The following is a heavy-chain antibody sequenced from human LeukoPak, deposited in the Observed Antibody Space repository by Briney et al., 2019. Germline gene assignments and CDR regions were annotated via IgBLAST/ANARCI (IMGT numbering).Heavy chain of an antibody. J-gene: IGHJ4*02. D-gene: IGHD3-16*02. CDR2: ISGSGGST. V-gene: IGHV3-23*01. Sequence: GGSLRLSCAASGFTFGSYAMSWVRQAPGKGLEWVSAISGSGGSTYYADSVKGRFTISRDNSKNTLYLQMNSLRAEDTAVYYCANGAITFGGVIVASDYWGQGTLVTVSS. CDR1: GFTFGSYA. CDR3: ANGAITFGGVIVASDY.